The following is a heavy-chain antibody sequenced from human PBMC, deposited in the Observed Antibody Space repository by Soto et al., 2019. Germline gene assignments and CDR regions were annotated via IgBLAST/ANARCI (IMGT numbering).Heavy chain of an antibody. D-gene: IGHD2-2*01. V-gene: IGHV3-30*18. CDR2: ISYDGSNK. J-gene: IGHJ6*02. CDR1: GFTFSSYG. CDR3: AKDSIVVVQAAKHYYYYGMDV. Sequence: PGGSLRLSCAASGFTFSSYGMQWVRQAPGKGLEWVAVISYDGSNKYYADSVKGRFTISRDNSKNTLYLQMNSPRAEDTAVYYCAKDSIVVVQAAKHYYYYGMDVWGQGTTGTVSS.